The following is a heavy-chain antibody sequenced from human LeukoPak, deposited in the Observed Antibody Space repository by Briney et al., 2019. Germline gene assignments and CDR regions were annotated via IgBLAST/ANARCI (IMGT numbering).Heavy chain of an antibody. Sequence: GGSLRLSCAASGFIFSSYEMMWVRQAPGKGLEWVPYISSSGRTIYYADSVKGRFIISRDNAKNSLYLQMNSLRAEDTAVYYCARYGDRGFDFWGQGTRVTASS. CDR2: ISSSGRTI. V-gene: IGHV3-48*03. J-gene: IGHJ4*02. CDR1: GFIFSSYE. D-gene: IGHD4-17*01. CDR3: ARYGDRGFDF.